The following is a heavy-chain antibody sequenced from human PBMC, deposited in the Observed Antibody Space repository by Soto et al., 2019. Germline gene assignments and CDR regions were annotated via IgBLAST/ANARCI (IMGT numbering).Heavy chain of an antibody. CDR2: IYSSGRT. V-gene: IGHV4-31*03. Sequence: QVQLQESGPRLVKPSQTLSLTCSLSGGSINSDEFYWTWIRQSPGKGLEWIGYIYSSGRTHYNPSLKSRINISLDTSNNLLSLRLSSVTAADTAVYYCARMGLHLGELSRNWFDPWGRGTLVTV. D-gene: IGHD3-16*02. CDR1: GGSINSDEFY. J-gene: IGHJ5*02. CDR3: ARMGLHLGELSRNWFDP.